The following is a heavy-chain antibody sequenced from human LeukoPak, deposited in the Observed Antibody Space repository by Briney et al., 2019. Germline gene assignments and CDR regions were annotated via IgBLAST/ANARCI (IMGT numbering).Heavy chain of an antibody. CDR2: ITHRGSA. D-gene: IGHD5-12*01. CDR1: GGSFSGYY. CDR3: ARLRATTNYYYYYMDV. V-gene: IGHV4-34*01. Sequence: SETLSLTCAVYGGSFSGYYWGWIRQPPGKGLEWIGEITHRGSANYNPSLKSRVTLSVDTSKNQFSLKLSSVTAADTAVYYCARLRATTNYYYYYMDVWGKGTTVTISS. J-gene: IGHJ6*03.